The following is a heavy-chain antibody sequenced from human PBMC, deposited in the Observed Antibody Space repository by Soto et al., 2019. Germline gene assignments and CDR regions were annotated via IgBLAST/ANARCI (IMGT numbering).Heavy chain of an antibody. V-gene: IGHV3-23*01. CDR1: GFTFSSYA. D-gene: IGHD6-13*01. CDR2: ISGSGGST. Sequence: GGSLRLSCAASGFTFSSYAMSWVRQAPGKGLEWVSAISGSGGSTYYADSVKGRFTISRDNSKNTLYLQMNSLRAEDTAVYYCAKFNRGSSWYGDAFDIWGQGTMVTVSS. CDR3: AKFNRGSSWYGDAFDI. J-gene: IGHJ3*02.